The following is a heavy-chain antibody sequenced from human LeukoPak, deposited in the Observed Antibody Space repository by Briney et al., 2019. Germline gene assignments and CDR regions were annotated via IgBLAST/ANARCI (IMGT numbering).Heavy chain of an antibody. Sequence: GASVKVSCKASGYTFTGYYMHWVRQAPGQGLEWMGWTNPNSGGTNYAQKFQGRVTMTRDTSISTAYMELSRLRSDDTAVYYCARVDRETVTTNANYWGQGTLVTVSS. D-gene: IGHD4-17*01. J-gene: IGHJ4*02. V-gene: IGHV1-2*02. CDR2: TNPNSGGT. CDR1: GYTFTGYY. CDR3: ARVDRETVTTNANY.